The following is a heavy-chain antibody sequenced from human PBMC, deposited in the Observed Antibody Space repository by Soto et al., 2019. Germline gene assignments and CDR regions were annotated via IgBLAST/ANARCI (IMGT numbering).Heavy chain of an antibody. D-gene: IGHD3-16*01. CDR2: VNPYSGNT. CDR3: ARGRFRRTWFDP. V-gene: IGHV1-8*01. Sequence: QVQLVQSGAEVKKPGASVKVSCKASGYTFSDYDINWVRQAAGQGLEWMGWVNPYSGNTGSAQKFQGRVTMTIDTSTTTAYRELSSLKFEDTAIYYCARGRFRRTWFDPWGQGTLVTVSS. CDR1: GYTFSDYD. J-gene: IGHJ5*02.